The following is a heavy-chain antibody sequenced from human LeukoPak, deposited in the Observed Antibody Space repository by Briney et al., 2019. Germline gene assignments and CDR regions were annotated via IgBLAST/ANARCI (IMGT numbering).Heavy chain of an antibody. Sequence: SVKVSCKASGYTFTSYYMHWVRQAPGQGLEWMGIINPSGGSTSYAQKFQGRVTMTRDTSTSTVYMELSSLRSEDTAVYYCARVPSPYGDYKGYYFDYWGQGTLVTVSS. V-gene: IGHV1-46*01. CDR2: INPSGGST. CDR1: GYTFTSYY. CDR3: ARVPSPYGDYKGYYFDY. D-gene: IGHD4-17*01. J-gene: IGHJ4*02.